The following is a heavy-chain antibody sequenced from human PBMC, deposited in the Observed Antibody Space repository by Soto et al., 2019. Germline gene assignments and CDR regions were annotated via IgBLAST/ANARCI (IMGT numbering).Heavy chain of an antibody. CDR1: GYTFTRYA. V-gene: IGHV1-3*01. CDR3: ARDLIDYDYVWGSYRSSHLDY. Sequence: QVQLVQSGAEVKKPGASVKVSCKASGYTFTRYAMDWVRQAPGQRLEWMGWINAGNGDTKYSQKFQGRVTITRDTSASTADMELSSLRSEDTAVYYCARDLIDYDYVWGSYRSSHLDYWGQGTLVTVSS. CDR2: INAGNGDT. J-gene: IGHJ4*02. D-gene: IGHD3-16*02.